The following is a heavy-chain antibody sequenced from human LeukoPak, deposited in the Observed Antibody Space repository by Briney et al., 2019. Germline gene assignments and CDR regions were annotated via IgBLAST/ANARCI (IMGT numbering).Heavy chain of an antibody. D-gene: IGHD2-21*02. V-gene: IGHV2-5*02. J-gene: IGHJ4*02. CDR3: AHRRCGGDCYSVGFNF. CDR2: IYWDDDK. CDR1: GFSVSTRRVA. Sequence: SGPTLVKPTQTLTLTCTVSGFSVSTRRVAVGWIRQPPGKALEWLSLIYWDDDKRYSPSLSSRLTITKDTSKNQVVLTMTNMDPVDAATYYCAHRRCGGDCYSVGFNFWGQGTLVTVSS.